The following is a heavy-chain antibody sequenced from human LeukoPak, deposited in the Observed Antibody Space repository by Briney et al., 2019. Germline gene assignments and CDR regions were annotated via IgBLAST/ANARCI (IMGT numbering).Heavy chain of an antibody. V-gene: IGHV1-2*02. CDR1: GYSFTGYY. Sequence: ASVKVSCKASGYSFTGYYMHWVRQAPGQGLEWMGWINPNSGGTNYAQKFQGRVTMTRDTSISTAYMELSRLRADDTDVYYCARDLVPGGNHYYYGMDVWGEGTTVTASS. CDR3: ARDLVPGGNHYYYGMDV. J-gene: IGHJ6*04. CDR2: INPNSGGT. D-gene: IGHD3-10*01.